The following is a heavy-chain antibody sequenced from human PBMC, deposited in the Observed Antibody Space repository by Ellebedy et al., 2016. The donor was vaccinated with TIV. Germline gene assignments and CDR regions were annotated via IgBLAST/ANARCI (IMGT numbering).Heavy chain of an antibody. J-gene: IGHJ4*02. Sequence: SVKVSCXASGYTFTSYGISWVRQAPGQGLEWMGRIIPILGIANYAQKFQGRVTITADKSTSTAYMELSSLRSEDTAVYYCARGGTTYYDFWRADYWGQGTLVTVSS. CDR2: IIPILGIA. CDR3: ARGGTTYYDFWRADY. V-gene: IGHV1-69*04. D-gene: IGHD3-3*01. CDR1: GYTFTSYG.